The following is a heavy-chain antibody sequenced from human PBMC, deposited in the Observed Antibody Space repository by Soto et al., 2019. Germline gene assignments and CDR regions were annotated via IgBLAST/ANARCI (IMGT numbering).Heavy chain of an antibody. CDR1: GGSVSSGSYY. Sequence: SETLSLTCTVSGGSVSSGSYYWSWIRQPPGKGLEWIGYIYYSGSTNYNPSLKSRVTILVDTSKNQFSLKLSSVTAADTAVYYCAREIKRYYGSGSYYKTNWFDPWGQGTLVTVSS. D-gene: IGHD3-10*01. CDR2: IYYSGST. CDR3: AREIKRYYGSGSYYKTNWFDP. V-gene: IGHV4-61*01. J-gene: IGHJ5*02.